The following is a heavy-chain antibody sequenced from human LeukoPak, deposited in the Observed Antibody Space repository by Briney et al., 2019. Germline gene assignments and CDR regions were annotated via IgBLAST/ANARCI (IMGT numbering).Heavy chain of an antibody. Sequence: PSETLSLTCTVSGVSISSSNYFWGWIRQPPGKGLEWIGSTSYSEGTHYNPSLKSRLIMNIDTSKNQFSLKLSSVPAAATALYYCARHARYRSGEDWFDPWGQGTLVTVSS. CDR3: ARHARYRSGEDWFDP. CDR1: GVSISSSNYF. J-gene: IGHJ5*02. V-gene: IGHV4-39*01. CDR2: TSYSEGT. D-gene: IGHD3-10*01.